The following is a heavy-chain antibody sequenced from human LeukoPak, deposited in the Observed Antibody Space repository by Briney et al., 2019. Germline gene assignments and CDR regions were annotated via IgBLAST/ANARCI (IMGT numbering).Heavy chain of an antibody. CDR1: GFTFSSYS. CDR2: ISSSSSYI. V-gene: IGHV3-21*01. Sequence: GGSLRLSCAASGFTFSSYSMNWVRQAPGKGPEWVSSISSSSSYIYYADSVKGRFTISRDNAKNSLYLQTNSLRAEDTAVYYCARDLWAYYDSSSYAGAFDIWGQGTMVTVSS. D-gene: IGHD3-22*01. J-gene: IGHJ3*02. CDR3: ARDLWAYYDSSSYAGAFDI.